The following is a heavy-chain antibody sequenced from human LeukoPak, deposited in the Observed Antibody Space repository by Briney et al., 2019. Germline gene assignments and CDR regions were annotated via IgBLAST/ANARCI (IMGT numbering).Heavy chain of an antibody. Sequence: SETLSLTCTVSDGSISSYYWNWIRQPPGKGLEWVGYIYYNGITNYNPSLKSRVTISVDTSKNHFSLIVSSVTAADTAIYYCAREGGYCSGGSCYGPYDYWGQGTLVTVSS. J-gene: IGHJ4*02. CDR1: DGSISSYY. V-gene: IGHV4-59*01. CDR3: AREGGYCSGGSCYGPYDY. D-gene: IGHD2-15*01. CDR2: IYYNGIT.